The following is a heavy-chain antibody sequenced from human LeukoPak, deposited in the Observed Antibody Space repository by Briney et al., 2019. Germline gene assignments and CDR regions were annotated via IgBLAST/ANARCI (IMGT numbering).Heavy chain of an antibody. V-gene: IGHV1-2*02. CDR1: GYTFTGYY. CDR3: ARDAIFGVAPIDY. D-gene: IGHD3-3*01. J-gene: IGHJ4*02. CDR2: INPNSGGT. Sequence: ASVKVSCKASGYTFTGYYMHWVRQAPGQGLEWMGWINPNSGGTNYAQKFQGRVTITADKSTSTAYMELSSLRSEDTAVYYCARDAIFGVAPIDYWGQGTLVTVSS.